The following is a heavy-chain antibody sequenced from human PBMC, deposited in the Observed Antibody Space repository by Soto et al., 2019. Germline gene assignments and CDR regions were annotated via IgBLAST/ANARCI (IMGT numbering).Heavy chain of an antibody. CDR1: GGSISSGDYY. V-gene: IGHV4-30-4*01. Sequence: PSETLSLTCTVSGGSISSGDYYWSWIRQPPGKGLEWIGYIYYSGSTYYNPSLKSRVTISVDTSKNQFSLKLSSVTAADTAVYYCARHKIAVAPWAFDYWGQGTLVTVSS. J-gene: IGHJ4*02. CDR2: IYYSGST. D-gene: IGHD6-19*01. CDR3: ARHKIAVAPWAFDY.